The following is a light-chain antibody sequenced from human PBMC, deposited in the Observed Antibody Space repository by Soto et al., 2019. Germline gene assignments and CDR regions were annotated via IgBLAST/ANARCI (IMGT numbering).Light chain of an antibody. CDR3: QQYNSYPFT. J-gene: IGKJ3*01. CDR2: KAS. CDR1: QSISSW. Sequence: DIQMTQSPSTLSASVGDRVTITCRASQSISSWLAWYQQKPEKAPKLLIYKASTLESGVPSRFSGSGSGTELTLTISSLQPDDFATYYCQQYNSYPFTFGPGTKVEIK. V-gene: IGKV1-5*03.